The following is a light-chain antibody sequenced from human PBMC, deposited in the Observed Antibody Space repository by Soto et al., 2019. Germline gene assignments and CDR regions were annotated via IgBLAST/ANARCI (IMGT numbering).Light chain of an antibody. Sequence: DIKMTQSPSTLSASVGDRVTITCRASQSITDWLAWYQQKPGKAPKFLIYKASNLEGGVPSRYSGSGSGTELTLTISSVQHDDFATYYCQYWDDYSWTFGQGTKGEIK. J-gene: IGKJ1*01. CDR1: QSITDW. CDR2: KAS. V-gene: IGKV1-5*03. CDR3: QYWDDYSWT.